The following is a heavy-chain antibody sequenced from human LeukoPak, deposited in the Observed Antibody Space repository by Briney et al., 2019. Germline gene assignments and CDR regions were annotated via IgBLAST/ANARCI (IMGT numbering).Heavy chain of an antibody. V-gene: IGHV1-46*01. D-gene: IGHD2-2*01. J-gene: IGHJ4*02. CDR1: GYTFTSYY. CDR2: INPSGGST. Sequence: GASVKVSCKASGYTFTSYYMHWVRQAPGQGLEWMGIINPSGGSTSYAQKFQGRVTMTRDTSTSTVYMELSSLRSEDTAAYYCARDLADIVVVPAAAGYWGQGTLVTVSS. CDR3: ARDLADIVVVPAAAGY.